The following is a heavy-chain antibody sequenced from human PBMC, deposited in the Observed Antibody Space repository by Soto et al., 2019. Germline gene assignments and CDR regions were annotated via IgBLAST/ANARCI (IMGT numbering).Heavy chain of an antibody. CDR2: INPSGGTT. V-gene: IGHV1-46*01. J-gene: IGHJ4*02. Sequence: ASVKVSCKASGYTFTAYYIQWVRQDPGQGLEWMGVINPSGGTTTYAQKFKGRVTMTRDTSTSTGHMELSRLRSEDKAVYYCARQRSDRSGYKGGERNYWGQGTLVTVSS. CDR3: ARQRSDRSGYKGGERNY. CDR1: GYTFTAYY. D-gene: IGHD3-3*01.